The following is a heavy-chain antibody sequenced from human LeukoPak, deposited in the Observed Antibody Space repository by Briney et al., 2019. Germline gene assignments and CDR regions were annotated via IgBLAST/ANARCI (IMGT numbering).Heavy chain of an antibody. CDR3: ASPLTTVTLDAFDI. CDR2: IYPGDSDT. J-gene: IGHJ3*02. Sequence: GESLKISCKGSGYSSTSYWIGWVRHMPGKGLEWMGIIYPGDSDTRYSPSFQGQVTISADKSISTAYLQWSSLKASDTAMYYCASPLTTVTLDAFDIWGQGTMVTVSS. V-gene: IGHV5-51*01. D-gene: IGHD4-17*01. CDR1: GYSSTSYW.